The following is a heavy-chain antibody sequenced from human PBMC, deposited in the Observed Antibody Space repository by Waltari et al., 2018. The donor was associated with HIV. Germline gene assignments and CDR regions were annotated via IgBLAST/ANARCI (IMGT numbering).Heavy chain of an antibody. V-gene: IGHV4-39*01. J-gene: IGHJ5*02. CDR2: MSYSGST. Sequence: QLQLQESGPGLVKSPETLSLTFTVSVGSMTSRTYYWGCIRQPPGKGLEWIGSMSYSGSTYHNPALRSRLTISVDTSKNQFSLKLTSVTAADTAVYYCARSFSGYSNYFDPWGQGTLVTVSS. D-gene: IGHD4-4*01. CDR3: ARSFSGYSNYFDP. CDR1: VGSMTSRTYY.